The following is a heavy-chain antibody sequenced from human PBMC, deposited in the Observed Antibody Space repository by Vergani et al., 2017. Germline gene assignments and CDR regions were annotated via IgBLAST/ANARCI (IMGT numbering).Heavy chain of an antibody. CDR1: GFSLSNARMG. Sequence: QVTLKESGPVLVTPTETLTLTCTVSGFSLSNARMGVSWIRQPPGKALEWLAHIFSNDEKSYSTSLKSRLTTSKDTSKSQVVLTMTNMDPVDTATYYCTRIRYCGGCMDVWGQGTTVTVSS. CDR3: TRIRYCGGCMDV. D-gene: IGHD2-21*01. CDR2: IFSNDEK. J-gene: IGHJ6*02. V-gene: IGHV2-26*01.